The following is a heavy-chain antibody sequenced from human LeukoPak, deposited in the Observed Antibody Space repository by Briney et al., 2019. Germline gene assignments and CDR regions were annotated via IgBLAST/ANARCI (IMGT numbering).Heavy chain of an antibody. Sequence: GGSLRLSCGASRFSFSNYCRSWVRQAQGRGREWVANIMEDESEKDYVDSVKRRFTISRDNAKTSLYLQMNSLRAEDTAVYYCAAISYLAFDISGQGTVVTVSS. CDR3: AAISYLAFDI. D-gene: IGHD2/OR15-2a*01. CDR1: RFSFSNYC. J-gene: IGHJ3*02. CDR2: IMEDESEK. V-gene: IGHV3-7*03.